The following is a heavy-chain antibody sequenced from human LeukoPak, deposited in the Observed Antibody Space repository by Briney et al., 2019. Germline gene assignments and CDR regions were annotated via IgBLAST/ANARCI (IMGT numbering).Heavy chain of an antibody. Sequence: GGSLRLSCAASGFTFSSHEMNWVRQAPGKGLEWVSYISESGGGMYYADSVKGRFTISRDNTKNSLYLQMSSLRAEDTGVYCCARDGHGHHGDAFDIWGQGTMVTVSS. CDR3: ARDGHGHHGDAFDI. D-gene: IGHD1-14*01. J-gene: IGHJ3*02. CDR1: GFTFSSHE. V-gene: IGHV3-48*03. CDR2: ISESGGGM.